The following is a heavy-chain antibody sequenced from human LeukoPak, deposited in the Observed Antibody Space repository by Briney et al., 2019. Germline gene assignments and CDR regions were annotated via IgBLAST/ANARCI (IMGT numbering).Heavy chain of an antibody. CDR2: LTGDGTGT. CDR3: ATVGGFCPSSNCYAYFDY. J-gene: IGHJ4*02. Sequence: GSLRLSCVASGLTLSNSAMTWVRQAPGKGLEWVSILTGDGTGTFYADSVKSRFSISRDISTNTLYLQMNSLGVDDTALYYCATVGGFCPSSNCYAYFDYWGQGSLVTVSS. V-gene: IGHV3-23*01. D-gene: IGHD2-2*01. CDR1: GLTLSNSA.